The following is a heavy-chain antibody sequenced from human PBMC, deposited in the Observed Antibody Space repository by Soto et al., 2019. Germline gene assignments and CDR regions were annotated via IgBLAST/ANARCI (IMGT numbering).Heavy chain of an antibody. CDR3: TRGRSMIANGDFEY. V-gene: IGHV3-30-3*01. CDR1: GFAVSSYS. Sequence: PGGSLRLSCAASGFAVSSYSTHWVRQAPGKGLEWVAAMSFDGNSKYFADSVKGRFKISRDTSKNTWSLEMESLGVEDSALYHCTRGRSMIANGDFEYWGQGTQVTVSS. D-gene: IGHD2-21*01. J-gene: IGHJ4*02. CDR2: MSFDGNSK.